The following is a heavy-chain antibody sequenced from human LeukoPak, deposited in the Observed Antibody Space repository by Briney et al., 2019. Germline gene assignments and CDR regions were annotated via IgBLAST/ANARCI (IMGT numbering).Heavy chain of an antibody. CDR2: IKQDGSEK. CDR1: EFTFSSYY. CDR3: ARALWLGELTNNWFDP. Sequence: GGSLRLSCAASEFTFSSYYMTWVRQAPGKGLEWVANIKQDGSEKYYVDSVKGRFTISRDNAKNSLYLQMNSLRAEDTAVYYCARALWLGELTNNWFDPWGQGTLVTVSS. D-gene: IGHD3-10*01. J-gene: IGHJ5*02. V-gene: IGHV3-7*03.